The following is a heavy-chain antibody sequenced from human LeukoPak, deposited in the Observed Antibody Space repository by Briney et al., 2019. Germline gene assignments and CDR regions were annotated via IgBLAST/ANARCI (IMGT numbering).Heavy chain of an antibody. V-gene: IGHV7-4-1*02. J-gene: IGHJ5*02. Sequence: ASVKVSCKASGYTFTTYTLHWVRQAPGQGLEYMGWINTNTGNPTYAQGLAGRFVFSLDTSVSTTYLEISSLKAEDTAVYYCARDILGSSWYGGFGPWGQGTLVTVSS. CDR2: INTNTGNP. CDR3: ARDILGSSWYGGFGP. D-gene: IGHD6-13*01. CDR1: GYTFTTYT.